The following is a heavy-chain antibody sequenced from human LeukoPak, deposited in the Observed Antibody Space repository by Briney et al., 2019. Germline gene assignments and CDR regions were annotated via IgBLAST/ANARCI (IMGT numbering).Heavy chain of an antibody. V-gene: IGHV3-30*18. CDR1: GFTFSSYA. D-gene: IGHD6-13*01. J-gene: IGHJ4*02. CDR2: ISYDGSNK. Sequence: GGSLRLSCAASGFTFSSYAMSWVRQAPGKGLEWVAVISYDGSNKYYADSVKGRFTISRDNSKNTLYLQMNSLRAEDTAVYYCAKDRIPLSSSWSDFDYWGQGTLVTVSS. CDR3: AKDRIPLSSSWSDFDY.